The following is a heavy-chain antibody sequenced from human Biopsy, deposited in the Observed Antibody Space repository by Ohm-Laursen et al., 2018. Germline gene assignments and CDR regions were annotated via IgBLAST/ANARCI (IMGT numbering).Heavy chain of an antibody. CDR1: GESFNGYY. CDR3: VRGVDYYDPYHYYALDV. D-gene: IGHD3-22*01. J-gene: IGHJ6*02. Sequence: GTLSLTCAVYGESFNGYYWSWIRQTPGKGLEWIGEINHSGRTNYNPSLKSRVTISIDTSKNQFSLKVRSVTAADTAVYYCVRGVDYYDPYHYYALDVWGQGTTVTVSS. V-gene: IGHV4-34*01. CDR2: INHSGRT.